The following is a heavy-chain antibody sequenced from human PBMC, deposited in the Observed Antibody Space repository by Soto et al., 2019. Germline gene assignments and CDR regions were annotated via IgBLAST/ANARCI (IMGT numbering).Heavy chain of an antibody. J-gene: IGHJ4*02. CDR1: GFTFSSYA. D-gene: IGHD6-19*01. CDR3: AKVRRTPGIAVDGTGY. Sequence: EVQLLESGGGLVQPGGSLRLSCAASGFTFSSYAMSWVRQAPGKGLEWVSAISGSGGSTYYADSVKGRFTISRDNSNNALYRQMNSLRAEDTAVYYCAKVRRTPGIAVDGTGYWGRGTLVTVSS. CDR2: ISGSGGST. V-gene: IGHV3-23*01.